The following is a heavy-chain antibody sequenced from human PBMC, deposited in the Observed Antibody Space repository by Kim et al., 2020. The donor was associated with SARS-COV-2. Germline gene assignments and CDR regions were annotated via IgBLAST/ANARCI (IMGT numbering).Heavy chain of an antibody. D-gene: IGHD3-10*01. J-gene: IGHJ6*01. V-gene: IGHV3-53*01. CDR1: GFTVSSYY. CDR2: IYGGGSTK. Sequence: GGSLRLSCAASGFTVSSYYMSWVRQAPGKGLEWVSVIYGGGSTKYYEYAVRGRFTICSDNNKNSLYLQMSSRRAEDTAYYYCARRGGVVRGVIGFYGLDV. CDR3: ARRGGVVRGVIGFYGLDV.